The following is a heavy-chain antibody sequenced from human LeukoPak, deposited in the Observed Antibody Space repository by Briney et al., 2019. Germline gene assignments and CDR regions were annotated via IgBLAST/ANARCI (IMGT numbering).Heavy chain of an antibody. V-gene: IGHV4-34*01. CDR3: ARGLAAEVIDY. D-gene: IGHD6-25*01. Sequence: SETLSLTCAVYGGSFSGYYWSWIRQPPGKGLEWIGEINHSGRTKYNPSLKSRVTISVDTSKNQFSLKLSSVTAADTAVYYCARGLAAEVIDYWGQGTLVTVSS. CDR2: INHSGRT. CDR1: GGSFSGYY. J-gene: IGHJ4*02.